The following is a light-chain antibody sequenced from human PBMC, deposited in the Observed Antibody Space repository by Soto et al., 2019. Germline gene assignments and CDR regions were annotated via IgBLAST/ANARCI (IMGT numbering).Light chain of an antibody. Sequence: DIQMTPSPSTPAAPVVERATKTCPASQSISSWLAWYQQKPGKAPKLLIYDASSLESGVPSRFSGSGSGTEFTLTISSLQPDDFATYYCQQYNSYSPWTFGQGTKVDI. CDR2: DAS. V-gene: IGKV1-5*01. J-gene: IGKJ1*01. CDR1: QSISSW. CDR3: QQYNSYSPWT.